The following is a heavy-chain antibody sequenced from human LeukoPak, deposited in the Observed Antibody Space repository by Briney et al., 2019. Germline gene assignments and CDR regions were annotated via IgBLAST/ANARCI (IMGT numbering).Heavy chain of an antibody. CDR3: AKHGDTAMWLDY. CDR1: GFSFSSYA. Sequence: GGSLRLSCAASGFSFSSYAMSWVRQAPGMGLEWVSGISGSGGSTYYADSVKGRFTISRDSSKNTLNLQMNSLRAEDTAVYYCAKHGDTAMWLDYWGQGTLVTVSS. J-gene: IGHJ4*02. CDR2: ISGSGGST. V-gene: IGHV3-23*01. D-gene: IGHD5-18*01.